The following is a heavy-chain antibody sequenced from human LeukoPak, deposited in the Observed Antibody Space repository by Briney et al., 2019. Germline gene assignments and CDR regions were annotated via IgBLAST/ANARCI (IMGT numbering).Heavy chain of an antibody. Sequence: PSETLSVTCTVSGGSISSSRYYWGWIRQPPGKGLEWSGSIYYSGGTYYNPSLKSGVTISVDTSKHQFSLKLSSVNDAATDVYYCARQPRCGDYRNDYWGQGTLVTVSS. V-gene: IGHV4-39*01. J-gene: IGHJ4*02. D-gene: IGHD4-17*01. CDR2: IYYSGGT. CDR1: GGSISSSRYY. CDR3: ARQPRCGDYRNDY.